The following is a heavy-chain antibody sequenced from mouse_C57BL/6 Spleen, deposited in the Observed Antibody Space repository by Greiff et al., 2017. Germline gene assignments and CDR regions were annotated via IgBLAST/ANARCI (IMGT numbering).Heavy chain of an antibody. CDR1: GYAFSSSW. CDR2: IYPGDGDT. D-gene: IGHD1-2*01. J-gene: IGHJ1*03. Sequence: QVQLQQSGPELVKPGASVKISCKASGYAFSSSWMNWVKQRPGKGLEWIGRIYPGDGDTNYNGKFKGKATLTADKSSSTAYMQLSSLTSEDSAVYFCARDLTTAWYFEVWGTGTTVTVSS. CDR3: ARDLTTAWYFEV. V-gene: IGHV1-82*01.